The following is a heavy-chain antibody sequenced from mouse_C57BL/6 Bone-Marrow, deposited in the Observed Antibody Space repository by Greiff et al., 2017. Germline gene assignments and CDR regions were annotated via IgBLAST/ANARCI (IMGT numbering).Heavy chain of an antibody. CDR3: ARATGVLLRSWYFDV. CDR2: IFPGSGSN. J-gene: IGHJ1*03. CDR1: GYTFNDYY. V-gene: IGHV1-75*01. D-gene: IGHD1-1*01. Sequence: VQLQESGPELVKPGASVKISCKASGYTFNDYYINWVKQRPGQGLEWIGWIFPGSGSNYYNEKFKGKATLTVDKSFSTAYMLLSSLTSEDSAVYVCARATGVLLRSWYFDVWGTGTTGTVSS.